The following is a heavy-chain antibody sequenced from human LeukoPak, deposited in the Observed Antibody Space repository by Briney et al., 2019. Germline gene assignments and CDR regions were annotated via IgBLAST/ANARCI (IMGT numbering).Heavy chain of an antibody. D-gene: IGHD2-2*01. CDR1: GFTFSSYW. CDR3: ARDIVVVPAAIRYYYYGTDV. Sequence: GGSLRLSCAASGFTFSSYWMSWVRQAPGKGLEWVANIKQDGSEKYYVDSVKGRFTISRDNAKNSLYLQMNSLRAEDTAVYYCARDIVVVPAAIRYYYYGTDVWGQGTTVTVSS. V-gene: IGHV3-7*01. CDR2: IKQDGSEK. J-gene: IGHJ6*02.